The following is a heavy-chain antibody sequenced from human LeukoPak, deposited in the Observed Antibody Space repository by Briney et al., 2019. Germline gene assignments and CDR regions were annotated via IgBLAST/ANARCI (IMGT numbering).Heavy chain of an antibody. CDR2: ISGSGGST. CDR3: AKSSNAGIAVAGPSSA. D-gene: IGHD6-19*01. V-gene: IGHV3-23*01. Sequence: GGSLRLSCAASGFTFSSYAMRWVRQAPGKGLEWVSAISGSGGSTYYADSVKGRFTISRDNSKNTLYLQMNSLRAEDTAVYYCAKSSNAGIAVAGPSSAWGQGTLVTVSS. CDR1: GFTFSSYA. J-gene: IGHJ4*02.